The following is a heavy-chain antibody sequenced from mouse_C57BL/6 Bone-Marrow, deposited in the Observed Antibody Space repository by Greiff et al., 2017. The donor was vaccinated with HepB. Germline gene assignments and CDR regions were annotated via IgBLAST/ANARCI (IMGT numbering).Heavy chain of an antibody. V-gene: IGHV5-4*03. J-gene: IGHJ3*01. Sequence: EVMLVESGGGLVKPGGSLKLSCAASGFTFSSYAMSWVRQTPEKRLEWVATISDGGSYTYYPDNVKGRFTISRDNAKNNLYLQMSHLKSEDTAMYYCARHEGYWGLRRRGFAYWGQGTLVTVSA. D-gene: IGHD2-3*01. CDR1: GFTFSSYA. CDR2: ISDGGSYT. CDR3: ARHEGYWGLRRRGFAY.